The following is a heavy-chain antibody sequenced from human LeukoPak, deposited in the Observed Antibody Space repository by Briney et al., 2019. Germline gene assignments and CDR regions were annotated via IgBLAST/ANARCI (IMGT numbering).Heavy chain of an antibody. V-gene: IGHV3-23*01. D-gene: IGHD1-7*01. CDR3: AKVNWNYVAYYYYGMDV. Sequence: GGSPRLSCAASGFTFSSYGMNWVRQAPGKGLEWVSPISGNGVNTYYADSVKGRFTISRDNSKNTLSLQMNSLRAEDTAVYFCAKVNWNYVAYYYYGMDVWGQGTTVTVSS. CDR2: ISGNGVNT. J-gene: IGHJ6*02. CDR1: GFTFSSYG.